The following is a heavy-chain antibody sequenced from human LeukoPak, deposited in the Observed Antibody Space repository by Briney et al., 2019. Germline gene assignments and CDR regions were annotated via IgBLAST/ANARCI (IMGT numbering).Heavy chain of an antibody. CDR2: INPGGSSI. D-gene: IGHD1-14*01. CDR1: GFTFSSYW. V-gene: IGHV3-74*01. CDR3: ARSNQADDY. J-gene: IGHJ4*02. Sequence: GGSLRLSCAASGFTFSSYWMHWVRQVPGKGLVWVARINPGGSSITYADSVKGRFTISRDNAKNALYLQMDSLRAEDTGVYYCARSNQADDYWGQGALVTVSS.